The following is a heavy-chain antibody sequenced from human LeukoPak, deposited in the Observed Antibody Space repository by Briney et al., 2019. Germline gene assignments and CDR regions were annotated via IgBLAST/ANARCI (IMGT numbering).Heavy chain of an antibody. J-gene: IGHJ6*02. CDR3: ARATLTTYGMDV. D-gene: IGHD4-11*01. CDR2: IYYSGST. V-gene: IGHV4-59*12. Sequence: PSETLSLTCTVSGGSISSYYWSWIRQPPGKGLEWIGYIYYSGSTNYNPSLKSRVTISVDTSKNQFSLKLSSVTAADTAVYYCARATLTTYGMDVWGQGTTVTVSS. CDR1: GGSISSYY.